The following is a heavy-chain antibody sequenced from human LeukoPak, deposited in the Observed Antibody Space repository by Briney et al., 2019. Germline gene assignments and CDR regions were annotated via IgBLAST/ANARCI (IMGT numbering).Heavy chain of an antibody. CDR3: ARQRRSNWAFDS. CDR2: IYYSGST. V-gene: IGHV4-59*08. D-gene: IGHD1-1*01. J-gene: IGHJ4*02. Sequence: PSETLSLTCTVSGGSVDGYYWSWIRQPPGKELEWIGNIYYSGSTNYNPSLKSRVTISGDTSRNHFSLSLSSVTAADTAVYYCARQRRSNWAFDSWGQGTLVTVSS. CDR1: GGSVDGYY.